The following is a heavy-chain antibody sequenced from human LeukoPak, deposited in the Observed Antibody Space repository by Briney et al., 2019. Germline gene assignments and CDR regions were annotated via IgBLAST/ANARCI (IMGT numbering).Heavy chain of an antibody. CDR3: ARDGIVVVPAAQQYFQH. CDR1: GFPFSSYS. CDR2: ISSSSSTI. D-gene: IGHD2-2*01. Sequence: GGSLRLSCAASGFPFSSYSMNWVRQAPGKGLEWVSYISSSSSTIYYADSVKGRFTISRDNAKNSLYLQMNSLRAEDTAVYYCARDGIVVVPAAQQYFQHWGQGTLVTVSS. J-gene: IGHJ1*01. V-gene: IGHV3-48*01.